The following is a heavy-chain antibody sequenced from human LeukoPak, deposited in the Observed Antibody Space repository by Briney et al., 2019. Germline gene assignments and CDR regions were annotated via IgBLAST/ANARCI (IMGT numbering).Heavy chain of an antibody. J-gene: IGHJ3*02. Sequence: GGSLRLSCAASGFTFDTYAMSWVRQAPGKGLEWVSTIGNTETYYADSVKGRFTISRDNRQNTVYLQMNSLRAEDTAVYFCAKDAIRGNGIYDAFDIWGQGTRVTVSS. CDR1: GFTFDTYA. V-gene: IGHV3-23*01. CDR3: AKDAIRGNGIYDAFDI. D-gene: IGHD3-10*01. CDR2: IGNTET.